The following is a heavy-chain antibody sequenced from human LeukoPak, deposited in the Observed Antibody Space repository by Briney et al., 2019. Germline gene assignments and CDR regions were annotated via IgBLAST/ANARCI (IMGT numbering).Heavy chain of an antibody. CDR1: GFTVSSNY. V-gene: IGHV3-53*04. CDR2: IYSGGST. J-gene: IGHJ5*02. Sequence: GGSLRLSCAASGFTVSSNYMSWVRQAPGKGLEWVSVIYSGGSTYYADSVKGRFTTSRHNSKNTLYLQMNSLRAEDTAVHYCARDYRSWGQGTLVTVSS. CDR3: ARDYRS.